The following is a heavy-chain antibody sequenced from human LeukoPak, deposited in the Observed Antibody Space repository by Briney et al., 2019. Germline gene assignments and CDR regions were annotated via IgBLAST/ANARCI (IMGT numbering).Heavy chain of an antibody. CDR2: IYTSGST. V-gene: IGHV4-4*07. CDR1: GGSISSYY. D-gene: IGHD6-13*01. J-gene: IGHJ5*02. Sequence: SETLSLTCTVSGGSISSYYWSWIRQPAGKGPEWIGRIYTSGSTNYNPSLKSRVTMSVDTSKNQFSLKLSSVTAADTAVYYCARDSSSWYWNWFDPWGQGTLVTVYS. CDR3: ARDSSSWYWNWFDP.